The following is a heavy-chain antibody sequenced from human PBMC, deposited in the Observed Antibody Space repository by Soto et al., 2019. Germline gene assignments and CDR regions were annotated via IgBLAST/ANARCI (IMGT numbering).Heavy chain of an antibody. D-gene: IGHD3-10*01. Sequence: LSCAASGFTFSDFVMGWVRRAPGKGLEWVSAIGGTSGSTYYADSVKGRFSISRDNSKNILSLQMNSLRAEDTATYYCAKRRGEGYFDLWGRGTLVTVSS. CDR3: AKRRGEGYFDL. V-gene: IGHV3-23*01. J-gene: IGHJ2*01. CDR1: GFTFSDFV. CDR2: IGGTSGST.